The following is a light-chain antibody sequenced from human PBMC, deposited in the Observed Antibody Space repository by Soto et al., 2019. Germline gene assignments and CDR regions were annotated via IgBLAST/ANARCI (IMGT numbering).Light chain of an antibody. V-gene: IGLV1-40*01. CDR2: GNS. CDR3: QSYDSSLSGWV. CDR1: SSNIGAGYG. J-gene: IGLJ3*02. Sequence: QSVLAQPPSVSGAPGQRVNISCTRSSSNIGAGYGVHWYQQLPGTAPKLLIYGNSNRPSGVPDRFSGSKSGTSASLAITGLQAEDEADYHCQSYDSSLSGWVFGGGTKLTVL.